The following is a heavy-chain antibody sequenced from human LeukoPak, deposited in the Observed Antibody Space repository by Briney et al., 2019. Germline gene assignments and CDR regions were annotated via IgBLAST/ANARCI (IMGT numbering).Heavy chain of an antibody. J-gene: IGHJ5*02. V-gene: IGHV4-59*02. Sequence: SETLSLTCTVSGGSVSSYYWSWIRQPPGKGLEWIGYIYYSGSTNYNPSLKSRVTISVDTSKNQFSLKLSSVTAADTAVYYCARNPGDWFDPWGLGTLVTVSS. D-gene: IGHD1-14*01. CDR3: ARNPGDWFDP. CDR2: IYYSGST. CDR1: GGSVSSYY.